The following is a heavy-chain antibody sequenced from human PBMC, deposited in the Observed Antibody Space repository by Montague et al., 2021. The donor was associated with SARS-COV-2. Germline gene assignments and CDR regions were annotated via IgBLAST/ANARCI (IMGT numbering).Heavy chain of an antibody. Sequence: CAISGDSVSSPSASWNWIRQSPSRGLEWLGRTYYRSWWRSQYPGSLESRITISGDTSKNQFSLQLNSVTPEDTAVYYCAGAFYGDHWAFDVWGQGTMVTVSS. V-gene: IGHV6-1*01. CDR1: GDSVSSPSAS. CDR2: TYYRSWWRS. J-gene: IGHJ3*01. CDR3: AGAFYGDHWAFDV. D-gene: IGHD3-3*02.